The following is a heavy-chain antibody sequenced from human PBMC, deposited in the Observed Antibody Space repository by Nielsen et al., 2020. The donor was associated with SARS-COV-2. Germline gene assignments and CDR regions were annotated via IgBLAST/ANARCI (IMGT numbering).Heavy chain of an antibody. CDR3: AKTDGYNSLVAATIFDY. CDR1: GFTFSDYY. CDR2: ISSSSSYT. Sequence: GESLKISCAASGFTFSDYYMSWIRQAPGKGLEWVSYISSSSSYTNYADSVKGRFTISRDNAKNSLYLQMNSLRAEDTAVYYCAKTDGYNSLVAATIFDYWGQGTLVTVSS. V-gene: IGHV3-11*03. D-gene: IGHD5-24*01. J-gene: IGHJ4*02.